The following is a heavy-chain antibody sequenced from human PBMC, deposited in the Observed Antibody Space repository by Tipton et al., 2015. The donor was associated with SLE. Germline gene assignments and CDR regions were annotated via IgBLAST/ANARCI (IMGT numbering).Heavy chain of an antibody. V-gene: IGHV3-30*04. D-gene: IGHD6-13*01. CDR3: ASRLGSWYGIDP. Sequence: SLRLSCAASEFTFSIYAMHWVRQAPGKGLEWVAVISYDGSDKYYADSVKGRFTISRDNSKNTLYLQMNSLRAEDTAVYYCASRLGSWYGIDPWGQGTLVTVSS. CDR2: ISYDGSDK. CDR1: EFTFSIYA. J-gene: IGHJ5*02.